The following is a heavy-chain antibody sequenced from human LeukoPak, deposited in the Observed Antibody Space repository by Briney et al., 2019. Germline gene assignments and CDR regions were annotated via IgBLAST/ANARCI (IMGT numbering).Heavy chain of an antibody. D-gene: IGHD3-9*01. J-gene: IGHJ3*02. CDR1: GFTFSGYP. V-gene: IGHV3-30-3*02. Sequence: GGSLRLSCAASGFTFSGYPIHWVRQAPGKGLEWVAVISYDGSNKYYADSVKGRFTISRDNSKNTLYLQMNSLRAEDTAVYYCAKITYYDILTGRDAFDIWGQGTMVTVSS. CDR2: ISYDGSNK. CDR3: AKITYYDILTGRDAFDI.